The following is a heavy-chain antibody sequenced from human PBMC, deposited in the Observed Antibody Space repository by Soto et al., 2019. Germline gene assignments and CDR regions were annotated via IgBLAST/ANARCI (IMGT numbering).Heavy chain of an antibody. V-gene: IGHV3-23*01. Sequence: GGSLRLSCAASGFTFTNYPMSWVRQSPGKRLEWVSSVSHSGGTTKYADSVKGRFTISRDDSNKTLYLQMDSLRAEDTAMYYCQKFDSGWGYFDYWGHVPLVTVSP. CDR1: GFTFTNYP. J-gene: IGHJ4*01. CDR2: VSHSGGTT. CDR3: QKFDSGWGYFDY. D-gene: IGHD6-19*01.